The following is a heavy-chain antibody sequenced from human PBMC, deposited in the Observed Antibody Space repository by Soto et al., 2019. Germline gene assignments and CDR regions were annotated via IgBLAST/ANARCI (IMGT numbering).Heavy chain of an antibody. CDR1: GYSIRGCVHY. Sequence: QVHLQESGPGLVKPSQTPSLTCSVSGYSIRGCVHYWNWIRQFPGQGLEWIGYVYHSGSTHYNPSLRGRLTISIDTSKNQFSLRLISVTAADTALYYCARDTGLAPTVWGYWGHGTQVTVSS. V-gene: IGHV4-31*03. J-gene: IGHJ4*03. CDR3: ARDTGLAPTVWGY. CDR2: VYHSGST. D-gene: IGHD7-27*01.